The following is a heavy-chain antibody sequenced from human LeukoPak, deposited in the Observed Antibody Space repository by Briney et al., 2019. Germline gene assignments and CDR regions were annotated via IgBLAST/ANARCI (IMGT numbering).Heavy chain of an antibody. CDR2: INKSSGAI. J-gene: IGHJ4*02. D-gene: IGHD2-21*02. V-gene: IGHV3-48*04. CDR1: GFTFSSYS. Sequence: GGSLRLSCAASGFTFSSYSMNWVRQAPGKGLEWLSYINKSSGAIYYADSVKGRFTISRDNAKNSVYLQVNSLRAEDTAVYYCARQYDFATYWGQGTLVTVSS. CDR3: ARQYDFATY.